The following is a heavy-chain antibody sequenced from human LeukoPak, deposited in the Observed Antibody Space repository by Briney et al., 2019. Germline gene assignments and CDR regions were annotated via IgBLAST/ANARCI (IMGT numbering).Heavy chain of an antibody. V-gene: IGHV1-18*01. J-gene: IGHJ4*02. D-gene: IGHD4-17*01. Sequence: ASVTVSCKASGYTFTSYGISWVRQAPGQGLEWMGWISAYNGNTNYAQELQGRVTMTTDTSTSTAYMELRSLRSDDTAVYYCARRASSGDSDYWGQGTLVTVSS. CDR3: ARRASSGDSDY. CDR2: ISAYNGNT. CDR1: GYTFTSYG.